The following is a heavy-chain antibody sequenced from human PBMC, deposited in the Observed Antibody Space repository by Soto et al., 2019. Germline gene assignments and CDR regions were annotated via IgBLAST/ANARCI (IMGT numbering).Heavy chain of an antibody. J-gene: IGHJ4*02. Sequence: GGSLRLSCAASGFTFSSYGMHWVRQAPGKGLEWVAVISYDGSNKDHADSVKGRFTISRDNVKNTVYLQMNSLRAEDTAVYYCAKSGYSYGYFDCWGQGTLVTVSS. V-gene: IGHV3-30*18. D-gene: IGHD5-18*01. CDR1: GFTFSSYG. CDR2: ISYDGSNK. CDR3: AKSGYSYGYFDC.